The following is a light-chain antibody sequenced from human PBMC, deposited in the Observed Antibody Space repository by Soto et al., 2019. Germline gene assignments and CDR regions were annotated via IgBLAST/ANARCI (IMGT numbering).Light chain of an antibody. CDR2: AAS. CDR3: QQSYSTPFT. Sequence: DIQMTQSPSSLSASVGDRVTITCRASQSISSYLNWYQQKPGKAPKLLIYAASSLQSGVPSRFSGSGSGTDFTLTISSLQPEDFATYYYQQSYSTPFTFGPGTKVD. J-gene: IGKJ3*01. V-gene: IGKV1-39*01. CDR1: QSISSY.